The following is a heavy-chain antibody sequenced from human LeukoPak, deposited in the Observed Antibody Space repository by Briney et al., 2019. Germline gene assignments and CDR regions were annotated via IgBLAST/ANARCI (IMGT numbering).Heavy chain of an antibody. CDR2: INPNSGGT. V-gene: IGHV1-2*02. CDR1: GYTFTGYY. D-gene: IGHD3-9*01. Sequence: ASVKVSCKASGYTFTGYYMHWVRQAPGQGLEWMGWINPNSGGTNYAQKFQGRVTTTRDTSISTAYMELSRLRSDDTAVYYCARVRSNYDILTGFDYWGQGTLVTVSS. J-gene: IGHJ4*02. CDR3: ARVRSNYDILTGFDY.